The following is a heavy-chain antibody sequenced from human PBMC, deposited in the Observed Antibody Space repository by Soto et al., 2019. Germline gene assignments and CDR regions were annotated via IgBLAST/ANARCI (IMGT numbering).Heavy chain of an antibody. Sequence: ASVKVSCKASGYTFTSYGISWVRQAPGQGLEWMGWISAYNGNTNYAQKLQGRVTMTTDTSTSTAYMELRSLRSDDTAVYYCARDLSDVAVVALFDPWGQGTLVTVSS. J-gene: IGHJ5*02. V-gene: IGHV1-18*01. CDR3: ARDLSDVAVVALFDP. CDR2: ISAYNGNT. D-gene: IGHD6-19*01. CDR1: GYTFTSYG.